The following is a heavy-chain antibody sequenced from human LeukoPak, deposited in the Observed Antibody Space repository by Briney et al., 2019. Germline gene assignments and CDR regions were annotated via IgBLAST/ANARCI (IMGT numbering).Heavy chain of an antibody. D-gene: IGHD1-1*01. CDR2: ISSSSSTI. V-gene: IGHV3-48*01. CDR1: GFTFSSYS. Sequence: GGSLRLSCAASGFTFSSYSMNWVRQAPGKGLEWVSYISSSSSTIYYADSVKGRFTISRDNAKNSLYLQMNSLRAEDTAVYYCARDQVPDYWGQGTLVTVSS. CDR3: ARDQVPDY. J-gene: IGHJ4*02.